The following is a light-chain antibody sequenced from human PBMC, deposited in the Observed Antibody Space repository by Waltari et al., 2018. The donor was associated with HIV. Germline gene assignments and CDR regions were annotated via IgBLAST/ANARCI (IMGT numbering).Light chain of an antibody. CDR3: QQYNNWPGT. J-gene: IGKJ1*01. CDR2: DAS. V-gene: IGKV3-15*01. CDR1: QSVGGN. Sequence: EIVMTQSPATLSVSPGERAALSCRASQSVGGNLAWYQQKPGQAPRLLIHDASTRATGIPARFSGSGSGTEFTLTISNLQSEDFAVYFCQQYNNWPGTFGQGTKVEIK.